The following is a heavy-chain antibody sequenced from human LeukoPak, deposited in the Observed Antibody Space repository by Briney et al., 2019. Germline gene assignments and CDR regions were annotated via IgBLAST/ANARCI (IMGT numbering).Heavy chain of an antibody. CDR2: IYTSGST. V-gene: IGHV4-61*02. CDR1: GGSISSGSYY. CDR3: ARRELLDAFDI. J-gene: IGHJ3*02. Sequence: PSQTLSLTRTVSGGSISSGSYYWSWLRHPAGEGLEWIGRIYTSGSTNYTPSPTSRATISVDTSKNQFSLKLSAVTAAHPAVYFGARRELLDAFDIWGQGTIVAVSS. D-gene: IGHD1-26*01.